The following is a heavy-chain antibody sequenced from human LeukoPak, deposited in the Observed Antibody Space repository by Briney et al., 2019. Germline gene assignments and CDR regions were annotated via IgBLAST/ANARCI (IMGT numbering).Heavy chain of an antibody. Sequence: ASVKVSCKASGYTFTSYAMNWVRQAPGQGLEWMGWINTNTGNPTYAQGFTGRFVFSLDTSVSTAYLQICSLKAEDTAVYYCARANDPYSGSYWPYLNPYYYYGMDVWGQGTTVTVSS. CDR1: GYTFTSYA. D-gene: IGHD1-26*01. CDR2: INTNTGNP. CDR3: ARANDPYSGSYWPYLNPYYYYGMDV. V-gene: IGHV7-4-1*01. J-gene: IGHJ6*02.